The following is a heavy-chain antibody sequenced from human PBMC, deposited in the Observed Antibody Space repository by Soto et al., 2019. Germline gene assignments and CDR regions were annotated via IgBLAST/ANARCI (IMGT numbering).Heavy chain of an antibody. J-gene: IGHJ6*02. CDR2: IWYDGSNK. CDR1: GFTFSSYG. D-gene: IGHD7-27*01. Sequence: GSLRLSCAASGFTFSSYGMHWVRQAPGKGLEWVAVIWYDGSNKYYADSVKGRSTISRDNSKNTLYLQMNSLRAEDTAVYYCARDMGIRNYYYYGMDVWGQGTTVTVSS. CDR3: ARDMGIRNYYYYGMDV. V-gene: IGHV3-33*01.